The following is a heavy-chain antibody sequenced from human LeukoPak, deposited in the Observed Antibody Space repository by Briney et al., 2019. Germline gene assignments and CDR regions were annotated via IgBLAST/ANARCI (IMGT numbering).Heavy chain of an antibody. V-gene: IGHV4-39*07. CDR2: IYYSGST. Sequence: SETLSLTCTVSGGSISSSSYYWGWIRQPPGKGLEWIGSIYYSGSTYYNPSLKSRVTISVDRSKNQFSLKLSSVTAADTAVYYCAREEGSEYVATIKIDYWGQGTLVTVSS. D-gene: IGHD5-12*01. J-gene: IGHJ4*02. CDR1: GGSISSSSYY. CDR3: AREEGSEYVATIKIDY.